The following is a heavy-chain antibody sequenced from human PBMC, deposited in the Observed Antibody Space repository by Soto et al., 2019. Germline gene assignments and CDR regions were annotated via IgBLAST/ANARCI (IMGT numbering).Heavy chain of an antibody. CDR2: IYWNDDE. CDR1: GFSLNTSGVS. J-gene: IGHJ4*02. V-gene: IGHV2-5*01. CDR3: THMFYFDGSGYYPTADY. Sequence: QITLKESGPTLVKPTQTLTLTCSFSGFSLNTSGVSVGWIRQPPGKALESLALIYWNDDERYSPSLKTRLTITKDTSKNQVVLRMTNMDPVDTATYYCTHMFYFDGSGYYPTADYWGRGTLVTVSS. D-gene: IGHD3-22*01.